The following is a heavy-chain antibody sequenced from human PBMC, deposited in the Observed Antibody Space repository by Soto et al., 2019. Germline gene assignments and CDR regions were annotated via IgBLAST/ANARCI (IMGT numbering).Heavy chain of an antibody. D-gene: IGHD2-2*01. CDR2: IYDSGST. CDR1: GGSISSGGYY. Sequence: QVQLQESGPGLVKPSQTLSLTCTVSGGSISSGGYYWSGIRQHPGKGLEWIGYIYDSGSTYYNPSIKSRVTNSGDTSKSQFSLKLSSVTVADTAVYYCARGPLPLVVVPAAMTGGAFDIWGQGTMVTVSS. CDR3: ARGPLPLVVVPAAMTGGAFDI. V-gene: IGHV4-31*03. J-gene: IGHJ3*02.